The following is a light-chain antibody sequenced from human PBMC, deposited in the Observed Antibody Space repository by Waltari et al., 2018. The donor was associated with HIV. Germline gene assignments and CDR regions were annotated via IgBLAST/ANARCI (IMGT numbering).Light chain of an antibody. Sequence: QSVLTQPPSASGTPGQRVTPSCSGSSSNIGSNPLNWYRQPPGTAPKLRIYSNNQWPSGVPDRFSGSKSGTSASLAISVLQSEDEADYYCAAWDDSLHGYVFGTGTKVTVV. V-gene: IGLV1-44*01. CDR2: SNN. CDR1: SSNIGSNP. J-gene: IGLJ1*01. CDR3: AAWDDSLHGYV.